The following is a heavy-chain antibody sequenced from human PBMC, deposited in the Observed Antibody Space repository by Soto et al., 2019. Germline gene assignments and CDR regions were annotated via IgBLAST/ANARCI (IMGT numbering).Heavy chain of an antibody. V-gene: IGHV4-34*01. J-gene: IGHJ4*02. CDR2: INHSGST. CDR1: GGSFSGYY. CDR3: ARTPSLARGATHFDN. D-gene: IGHD1-26*01. Sequence: TSETLSLTCAVYGGSFSGYYWSWIRQPPGKGLEWIGEINHSGSTNYNPSLKSRVTISVDTSKNQFSLKLSSVTAADTAVYYCARTPSLARGATHFDNWGQGTLVTVAS.